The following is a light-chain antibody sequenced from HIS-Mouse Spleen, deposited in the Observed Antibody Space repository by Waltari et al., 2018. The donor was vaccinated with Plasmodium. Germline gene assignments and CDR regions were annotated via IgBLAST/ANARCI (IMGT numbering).Light chain of an antibody. CDR2: DDS. V-gene: IGKV1-33*01. J-gene: IGKJ3*01. CDR3: QQYDNLPPAFT. Sequence: DIQMTQSPSSLSASVGDRVTITCQARQDISNYLNWYQQKPGKAPKLLIYDDSNLETGVPSRFSGSGSGTDFTFTISSLQPEDIATYDCQQYDNLPPAFTFGPGTKVDIK. CDR1: QDISNY.